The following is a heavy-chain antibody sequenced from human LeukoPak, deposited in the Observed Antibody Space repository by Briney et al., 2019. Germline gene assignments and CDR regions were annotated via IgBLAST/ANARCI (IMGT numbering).Heavy chain of an antibody. V-gene: IGHV5-51*01. Sequence: GESLKISCKGSGYNFASYWIGWMRQMPGKGLEWMGIIYPGDSDTRYSPSFQGQVNISVDKSSSTAYLQWSSLKASDTAIYYCARRWAAVGTESGFHFDYWGQGTLVTVSS. D-gene: IGHD6-13*01. CDR3: ARRWAAVGTESGFHFDY. CDR2: IYPGDSDT. J-gene: IGHJ4*02. CDR1: GYNFASYW.